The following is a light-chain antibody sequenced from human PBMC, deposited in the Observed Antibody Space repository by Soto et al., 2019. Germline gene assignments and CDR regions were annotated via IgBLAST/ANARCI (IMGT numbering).Light chain of an antibody. CDR3: QQSYSTPIT. J-gene: IGKJ5*01. Sequence: DIQLTQSQSSLSASVGESVTLTCRVSQGISSYLNWYRQKPGRVPKLLIYAASSLQSGVPSRFSGSGSGTDFTLTISSLQPEDFATYYCQQSYSTPITFGQGTRLEIK. CDR2: AAS. V-gene: IGKV1-39*01. CDR1: QGISSY.